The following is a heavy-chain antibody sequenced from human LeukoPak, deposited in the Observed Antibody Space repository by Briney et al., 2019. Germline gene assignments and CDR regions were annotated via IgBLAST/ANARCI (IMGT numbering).Heavy chain of an antibody. CDR3: ARVHERWRLKN. D-gene: IGHD5-24*01. J-gene: IGHJ4*02. Sequence: ASVKVSCKASGYTFTSYGISWERQAPGQGLEWMGWISVYNGNINYAQKFQGRVTMTTDTSTTTAYMELRSLRSDDTAVYYCARVHERWRLKNXGQGTLVTVSS. CDR2: ISVYNGNI. V-gene: IGHV1-18*01. CDR1: GYTFTSYG.